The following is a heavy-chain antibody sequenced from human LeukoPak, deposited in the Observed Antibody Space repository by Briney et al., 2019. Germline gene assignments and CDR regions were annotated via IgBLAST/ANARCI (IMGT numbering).Heavy chain of an antibody. J-gene: IGHJ4*02. V-gene: IGHV3-7*01. D-gene: IGHD6-19*01. Sequence: GRSLRLSCAASGFTFSSYWMSWVRQAPGKRLEWVANMKEDGIEKYYVDSVKGPFTISRNNAKNSLYLQMNSLRAEDTAVYYCAGSAVAAAFDYWGQGTLVTVSS. CDR1: GFTFSSYW. CDR3: AGSAVAAAFDY. CDR2: MKEDGIEK.